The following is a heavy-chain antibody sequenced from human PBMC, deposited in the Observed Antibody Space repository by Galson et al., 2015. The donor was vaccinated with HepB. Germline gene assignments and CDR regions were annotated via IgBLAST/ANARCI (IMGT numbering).Heavy chain of an antibody. D-gene: IGHD3-22*01. CDR2: INSDGRTT. J-gene: IGHJ4*02. CDR1: GFTFSTYW. V-gene: IGHV3-74*01. CDR3: ARYYDSSGYYFDY. Sequence: SLRLSCAASGFTFSTYWMHWVRQAPGKGLVWVSRINSDGRTTTYADSVKGRFTISRDNAKNTLYLQMNSLRDEDTAVYYCARYYDSSGYYFDYWGQGTLVTVSS.